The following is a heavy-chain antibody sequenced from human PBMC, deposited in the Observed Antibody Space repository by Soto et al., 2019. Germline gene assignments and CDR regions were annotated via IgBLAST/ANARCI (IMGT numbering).Heavy chain of an antibody. CDR2: ISTYSGNT. Sequence: QVQLVQSGDEVRKPGSSVKVSCKASGYIFVNYGIAWVRQAPGQGLEWMGWISTYSGNTHYASKVQGRLTMTTDTSTSTAYMDLGSLTSDATAVYYCAMVDNYVTPTPRDVWGQGTTVTVSS. CDR3: AMVDNYVTPTPRDV. J-gene: IGHJ6*02. D-gene: IGHD3-16*01. CDR1: GYIFVNYG. V-gene: IGHV1-18*01.